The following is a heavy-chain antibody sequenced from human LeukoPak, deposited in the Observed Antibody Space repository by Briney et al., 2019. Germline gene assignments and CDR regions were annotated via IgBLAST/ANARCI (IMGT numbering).Heavy chain of an antibody. V-gene: IGHV3-30*18. J-gene: IGHJ4*02. CDR1: GFTFSSYG. D-gene: IGHD3-22*01. Sequence: GGSLRLSCAASGFTFSSYGMHWVRQAPGKGLEWVAVISYDGSNKYYADSVKGRFTISRDNSKNTLYLQMNSLRAEDTAVYYCAKGTYYYDSSGYYFDYWGRGTLVTVSS. CDR2: ISYDGSNK. CDR3: AKGTYYYDSSGYYFDY.